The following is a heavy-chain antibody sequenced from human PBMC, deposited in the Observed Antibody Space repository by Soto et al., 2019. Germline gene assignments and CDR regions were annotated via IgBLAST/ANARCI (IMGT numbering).Heavy chain of an antibody. D-gene: IGHD3-3*01. CDR3: ARDTQDDSWSGYYRDY. V-gene: IGHV3-48*02. CDR2: ISSSSSTI. Sequence: EVQLVESGGGLVQPGGSLRLSCAASGFTFSSYSMNWVRQAPGKGLEWVSYISSSSSTIYYADSVKGRFTISRDNAKNSLYLQMNSLRDEDTAVYYCARDTQDDSWSGYYRDYWGQGTLVTVSS. CDR1: GFTFSSYS. J-gene: IGHJ4*02.